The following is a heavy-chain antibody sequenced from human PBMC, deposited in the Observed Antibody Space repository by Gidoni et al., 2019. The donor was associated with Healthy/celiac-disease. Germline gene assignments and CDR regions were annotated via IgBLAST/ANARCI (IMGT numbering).Heavy chain of an antibody. V-gene: IGHV1-69*04. CDR2: IIPILGIA. CDR1: GSTFSSYA. D-gene: IGHD2-21*02. Sequence: QVQLVQSGAEVTKTASSVKVSCKASGSTFSSYAFSWVRQAPGQGLEWMGRIIPILGIANYAQKFQGRVTITADKATSTADTELSSLRSEDTAVYYCARASGGDSHWFDPWGQGTLVTVSS. CDR3: ARASGGDSHWFDP. J-gene: IGHJ5*02.